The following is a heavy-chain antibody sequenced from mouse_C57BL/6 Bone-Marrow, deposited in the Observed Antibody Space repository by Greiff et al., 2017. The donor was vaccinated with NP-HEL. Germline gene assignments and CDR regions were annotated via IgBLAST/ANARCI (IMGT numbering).Heavy chain of an antibody. CDR2: IDPSDSYT. J-gene: IGHJ2*01. CDR1: GYTFTSYW. Sequence: VQLQQPGAELVRPGTSVKLSCKASGYTFTSYWMHWVKQRPGQGLEWIGVIDPSDSYTNYNQKFKGKATLTVDTSSSTAYMQLSSLTSEDSAVSYCARGRDGNQGFDYWGQGTTLTVSS. V-gene: IGHV1-59*01. D-gene: IGHD2-1*01. CDR3: ARGRDGNQGFDY.